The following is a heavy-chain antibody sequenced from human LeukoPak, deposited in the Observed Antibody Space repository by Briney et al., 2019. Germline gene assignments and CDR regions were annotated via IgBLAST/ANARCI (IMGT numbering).Heavy chain of an antibody. CDR1: GYSISSGYH. Sequence: SETLSRTCAVSGYSISSGYHWGWIRQSPGKGLEWIGSINHSGSTYYNPSLKGRVTISLDASKNQFSLKLSSVTAADTAVYYCARDPGGSSGWYLDYWGQGTLVTVSS. J-gene: IGHJ4*02. D-gene: IGHD6-19*01. CDR2: INHSGST. CDR3: ARDPGGSSGWYLDY. V-gene: IGHV4-38-2*02.